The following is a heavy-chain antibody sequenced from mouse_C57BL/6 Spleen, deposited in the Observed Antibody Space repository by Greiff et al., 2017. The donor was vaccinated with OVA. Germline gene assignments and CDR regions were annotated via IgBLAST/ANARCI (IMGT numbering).Heavy chain of an antibody. Sequence: VQLKESGPELVKPGASVKMSCKASGYTFTDYNMHWVKQSHGKSLEWIGYINPNNGGTSYNQKFKGKATLTVNKSSSTAYMELRSLTSEDSAVYYCARPLTTVVATDYAMDYWGQGTSVTVSS. CDR2: INPNNGGT. V-gene: IGHV1-22*01. CDR1: GYTFTDYN. CDR3: ARPLTTVVATDYAMDY. D-gene: IGHD1-1*01. J-gene: IGHJ4*01.